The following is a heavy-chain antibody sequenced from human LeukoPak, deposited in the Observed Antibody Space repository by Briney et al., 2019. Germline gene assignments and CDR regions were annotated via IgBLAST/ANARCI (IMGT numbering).Heavy chain of an antibody. CDR3: ARVRRSSSWYLDYYYYGMDV. V-gene: IGHV3-48*01. CDR2: ISASSAAI. J-gene: IGHJ6*02. CDR1: GFTFSAET. D-gene: IGHD6-13*01. Sequence: GGSLRLSCAASGFTFSAETMTWIRQAPGKGLEWLSDISASSAAIHSADSVKGRFTISRDNAKNSLYLQMNSLRAEDTAVYYCARVRRSSSWYLDYYYYGMDVWGQGTTVTVSS.